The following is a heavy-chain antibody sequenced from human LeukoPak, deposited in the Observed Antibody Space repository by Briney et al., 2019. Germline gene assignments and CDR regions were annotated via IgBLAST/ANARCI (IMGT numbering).Heavy chain of an antibody. J-gene: IGHJ4*01. D-gene: IGHD2-21*02. CDR3: ARENPATARLFDY. CDR2: IYSGGST. Sequence: GGSLRLSCAASGFIVSSNYMSWVRQAPGKGLQWVSVIYSGGSTYYADSVKGRFTISTDNSKNTPYLQMNSLRAEDTAVYYCARENPATARLFDYWGQGTLVTVSS. CDR1: GFIVSSNY. V-gene: IGHV3-53*01.